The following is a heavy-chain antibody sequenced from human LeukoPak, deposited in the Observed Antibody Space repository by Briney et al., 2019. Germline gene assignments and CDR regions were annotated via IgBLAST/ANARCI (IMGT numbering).Heavy chain of an antibody. D-gene: IGHD3-16*02. CDR2: MNPNSGNA. CDR3: ARDTRIMITFGGVIDIYYYYGMDV. CDR1: GYTFTSYD. V-gene: IGHV1-8*01. J-gene: IGHJ6*02. Sequence: ASVKVSCKASGYTFTSYDINWVRQATGQGLEWMGWMNPNSGNAGYAQKFQGRVTMTRNTSISTAYMELSSLRSEDTAVYYCARDTRIMITFGGVIDIYYYYGMDVWGQGTTVTVSS.